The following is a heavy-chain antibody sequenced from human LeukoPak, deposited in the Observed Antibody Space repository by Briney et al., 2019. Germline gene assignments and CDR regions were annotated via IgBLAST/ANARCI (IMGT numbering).Heavy chain of an antibody. CDR1: GGSISSSSYY. CDR2: IYYSGST. V-gene: IGHV4-39*01. D-gene: IGHD6-6*01. CDR3: ARLKYSSSLRDYYYGMDV. J-gene: IGHJ6*02. Sequence: SETLSLTCTVSGGSISSSSYYWGWIRQPPGKGLEWIGSIYYSGSTYYNLSLKSRVTISVDTSKNQFSLKLSSVTAADTAVYYCARLKYSSSLRDYYYGMDVWGQGTTVTVSS.